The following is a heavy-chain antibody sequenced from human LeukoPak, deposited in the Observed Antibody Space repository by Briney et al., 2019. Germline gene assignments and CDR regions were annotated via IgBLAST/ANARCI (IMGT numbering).Heavy chain of an antibody. J-gene: IGHJ4*02. D-gene: IGHD6-13*01. V-gene: IGHV3-23*01. CDR2: LTDSGRST. CDR1: GFSFSSYA. CDR3: AKDGHSSSWLHVDY. Sequence: GGSLRLSCVASGFSFSSYAMTWFRQAPGKGLEWVSTLTDSGRSTFYADSVKGRLTISRDNSKSTLYLQMNSLRAEDTGMYYCAKDGHSSSWLHVDYWGQGTLVTVSS.